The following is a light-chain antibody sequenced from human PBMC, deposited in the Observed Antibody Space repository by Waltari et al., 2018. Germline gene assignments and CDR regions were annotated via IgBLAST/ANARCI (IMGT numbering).Light chain of an antibody. CDR3: QQYNSYSLLT. Sequence: DIQMTQSPSTLSASVGDRVTLTCRASQSISNWLAWYQQKPGKAPKLLIYKASTLERGVPSRFSGSGSGTEFTLTISSLQPDDFATYYCQQYNSYSLLTFGGGTKVEIK. V-gene: IGKV1-5*03. J-gene: IGKJ4*01. CDR1: QSISNW. CDR2: KAS.